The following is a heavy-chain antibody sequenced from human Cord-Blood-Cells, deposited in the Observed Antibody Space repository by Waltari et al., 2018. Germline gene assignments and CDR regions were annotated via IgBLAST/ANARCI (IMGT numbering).Heavy chain of an antibody. CDR3: ARVKGYSSSWYYFDY. Sequence: EVQLVESGGGLVQPGGSLRLSCAASGFTFSSYWMSWVRQAPGKGREWVANRKQDGSEKDYVDSVKGRFTISRDNAKNSLYLQMNSLRAEDTAVYYCARVKGYSSSWYYFDYWGQGTLVTVSS. D-gene: IGHD6-13*01. CDR2: RKQDGSEK. V-gene: IGHV3-7*01. J-gene: IGHJ4*02. CDR1: GFTFSSYW.